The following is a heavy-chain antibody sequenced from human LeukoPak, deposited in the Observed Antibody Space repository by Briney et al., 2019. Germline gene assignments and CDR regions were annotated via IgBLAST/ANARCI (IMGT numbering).Heavy chain of an antibody. D-gene: IGHD2-15*01. CDR2: INHSGST. J-gene: IGHJ3*02. Sequence: SETLSLTCAVWGGSFRGYYWSWIRQPPGKGLEWIGEINHSGSTNYNPSLKSRVTISVDTSKNQFSLKLSSVTAAGTAVYYCARDRYCSGGSCAYDAFDIWGQGTMVTVSS. CDR1: GGSFRGYY. CDR3: ARDRYCSGGSCAYDAFDI. V-gene: IGHV4-34*01.